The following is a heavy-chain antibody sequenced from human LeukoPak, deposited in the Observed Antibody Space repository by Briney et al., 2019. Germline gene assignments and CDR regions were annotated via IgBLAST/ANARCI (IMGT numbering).Heavy chain of an antibody. V-gene: IGHV3-30*04. CDR2: ISYDGSAK. CDR3: SRDAVSGGISNWFAP. Sequence: PGGPLRLSCAASGFTFSNYAMHGVRQAPDKGLEWVAGISYDGSAKYYADSLKGHLPLYRDNSKNTLYLQMNSLRAEDTALYYCSRDAVSGGISNWFAPWGQGTLVTVSS. CDR1: GFTFSNYA. D-gene: IGHD3-3*01. J-gene: IGHJ5*02.